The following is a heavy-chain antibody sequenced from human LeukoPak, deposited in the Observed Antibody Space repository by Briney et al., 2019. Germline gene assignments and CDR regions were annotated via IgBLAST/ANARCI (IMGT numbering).Heavy chain of an antibody. V-gene: IGHV3-23*01. J-gene: IGHJ4*02. Sequence: PGGSLRLSCAASGFTFSDYYMSWIRQAPGKGLEWVSAISGSGGSTYYADSVKGRFTISRDNSKNTLYLQMNSPRAEDTAVYYCAKEGTWFGEYFTRGGDYWGQGTLVTVSS. CDR3: AKEGTWFGEYFTRGGDY. D-gene: IGHD3-10*01. CDR2: ISGSGGST. CDR1: GFTFSDYY.